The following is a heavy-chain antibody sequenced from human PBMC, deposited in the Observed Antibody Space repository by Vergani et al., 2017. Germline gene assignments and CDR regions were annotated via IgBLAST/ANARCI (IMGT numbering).Heavy chain of an antibody. D-gene: IGHD6-6*01. CDR3: ARHLRQLARNDVFDI. V-gene: IGHV4-39*01. CDR1: GMSISNNNYY. CDR2: IYDSRNN. Sequence: QLQLQESGPRLVKPSETLSLTCSLSGMSISNNNYYWGWIRQPPGKGLEWIGSIYDSRNNNYSPSLKRRVSIPVDTSKNQFSLNLTSVTAADTAVYYCARHLRQLARNDVFDIWGHGTLVTVSS. J-gene: IGHJ3*02.